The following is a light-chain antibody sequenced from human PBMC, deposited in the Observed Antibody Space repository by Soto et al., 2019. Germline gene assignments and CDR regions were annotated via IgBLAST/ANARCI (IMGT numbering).Light chain of an antibody. CDR2: GAS. CDR3: QQYGSPVT. J-gene: IGKJ1*01. V-gene: IGKV3-20*01. CDR1: QSVSSSY. Sequence: EIVLTQSPGTLSLSPGERATLSCRASQSVSSSYLAWYQQKPGQAPRLLIYGASSRATGIPDRFSGSGSWTDFTRTISRLEPEDFAVYYCQQYGSPVTFGQGTKVEIK.